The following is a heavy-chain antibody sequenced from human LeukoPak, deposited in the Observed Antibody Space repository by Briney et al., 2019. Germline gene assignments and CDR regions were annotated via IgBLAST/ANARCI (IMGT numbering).Heavy chain of an antibody. Sequence: GGSLRLSCAASGFTFSSSAMSWVRQAPGKGLEWVSAISNNGGYTYYADSVQGRFTISRDNSKSTLCLQMNSLRAEDTAVYYCATVAGTGNNWFDPWGQGTLVTVSS. V-gene: IGHV3-23*01. J-gene: IGHJ5*02. CDR2: ISNNGGYT. CDR1: GFTFSSSA. CDR3: ATVAGTGNNWFDP. D-gene: IGHD6-19*01.